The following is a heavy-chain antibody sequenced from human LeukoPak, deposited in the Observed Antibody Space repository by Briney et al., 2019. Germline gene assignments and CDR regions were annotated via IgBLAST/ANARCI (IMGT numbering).Heavy chain of an antibody. Sequence: GGSLRLSCVASGFTFSSSTMNWVRQAPGKGLEWVSSISSSSSYIYYADSVKGGFTISIDNAKKSLYLQMNSLRAEDTAVYYRARDNYYYDSSGYYHFDYWGQGTLVTVSS. CDR3: ARDNYYYDSSGYYHFDY. CDR2: ISSSSSYI. D-gene: IGHD3-22*01. V-gene: IGHV3-21*01. CDR1: GFTFSSST. J-gene: IGHJ4*02.